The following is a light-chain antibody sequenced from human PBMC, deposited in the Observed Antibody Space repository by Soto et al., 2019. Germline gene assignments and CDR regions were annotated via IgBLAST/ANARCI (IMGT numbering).Light chain of an antibody. CDR2: DAS. J-gene: IGKJ5*01. V-gene: IGKV1-13*02. CDR3: QQLKTYPFT. CDR1: QGISSA. Sequence: IQLTQSPSSLSASVGDRVSITCRASQGISSALAWYQHKPGKAPKILIYDASSLQSGVPSRFSGSESGTECTLTISSLQPEDFATYYCQQLKTYPFTFGQGTRLEIK.